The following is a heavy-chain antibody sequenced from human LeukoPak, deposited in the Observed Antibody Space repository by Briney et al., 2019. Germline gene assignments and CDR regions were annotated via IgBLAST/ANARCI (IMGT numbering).Heavy chain of an antibody. V-gene: IGHV3-30-3*01. CDR1: GFTFSSYA. CDR3: ARGDILTGPYYFDY. Sequence: SGGSLRLSCAASGFTFSSYATHWVRQGPGKGLEWVAVISYDGSTKYYADSVKGRFTISRDNSKNTLYLQINSLRPEDTAVYYCARGDILTGPYYFDYWGQGILVTVSS. D-gene: IGHD3-9*01. CDR2: ISYDGSTK. J-gene: IGHJ4*02.